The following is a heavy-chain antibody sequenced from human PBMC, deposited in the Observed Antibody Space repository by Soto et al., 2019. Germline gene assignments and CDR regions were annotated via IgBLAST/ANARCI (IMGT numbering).Heavy chain of an antibody. CDR1: VFSFVSYA. CDR2: ISGSDGKT. CDR3: ARWSYLDY. V-gene: IGHV3-23*01. J-gene: IGHJ4*02. Sequence: GWSLRLSCASSVFSFVSYALSWVRQAPGKGLEWVSTISGSDGKTFYADSVKGRFSISRDTSQNTLYLQMNSLRADDTAIYYCARWSYLDYWGQGTRVTVSS. D-gene: IGHD3-3*01.